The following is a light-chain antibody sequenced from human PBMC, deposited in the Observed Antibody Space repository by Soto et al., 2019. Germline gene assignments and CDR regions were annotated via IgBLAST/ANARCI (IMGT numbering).Light chain of an antibody. V-gene: IGLV2-14*01. J-gene: IGLJ2*01. CDR3: SSYTSSRTGVV. CDR2: EVS. Sequence: QSVLTQPASVSGSPGQSITISCTGTSSDVGGYKYVSWYQQHPGKAPKLMIYEVSNRPSGVSNRFSGSKSGNTASLTISGLQAEDEADYYCSSYTSSRTGVVFGGGTKVTVL. CDR1: SSDVGGYKY.